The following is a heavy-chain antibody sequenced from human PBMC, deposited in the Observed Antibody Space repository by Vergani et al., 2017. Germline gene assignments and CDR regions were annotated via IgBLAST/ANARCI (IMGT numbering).Heavy chain of an antibody. CDR3: ATDKMIGRWMQFVY. V-gene: IGHV3-21*01. J-gene: IGHJ4*02. D-gene: IGHD5-24*01. Sequence: VQILQSGGGVVQPGGSLRLSCTLSGFTLNTYGIHWVRQAPGKGLEWVSTINSRSNYIHYADSVKGRFIISRDNANNSVYLQMNSLRVEDTAVYYCATDKMIGRWMQFVYWGQGTLVSVSS. CDR2: INSRSNYI. CDR1: GFTLNTYG.